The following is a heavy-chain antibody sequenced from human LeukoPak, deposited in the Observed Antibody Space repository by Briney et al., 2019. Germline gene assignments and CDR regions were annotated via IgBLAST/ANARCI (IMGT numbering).Heavy chain of an antibody. CDR1: GYTFTSYD. V-gene: IGHV1-8*03. Sequence: ASVKVSCKASGYTFTSYDINWVRQATGQGLEWMGWMNPNSGNTGCAQKFQGRVTITRNTSISTAYMELSSLRSEDTAVYYCARGQLGYDFRSPQTYYYYYMDVWGKGTTVTVSS. CDR2: MNPNSGNT. D-gene: IGHD3-3*01. J-gene: IGHJ6*03. CDR3: ARGQLGYDFRSPQTYYYYYMDV.